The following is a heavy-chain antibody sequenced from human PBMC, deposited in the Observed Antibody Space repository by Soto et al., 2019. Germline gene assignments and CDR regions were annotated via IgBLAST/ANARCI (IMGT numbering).Heavy chain of an antibody. D-gene: IGHD5-18*01. J-gene: IGHJ4*02. CDR1: GYTFTGNY. V-gene: IGHV1-2*02. CDR2: INVNSGST. CDR3: ARSGYSYGPFDY. Sequence: GASVKVSCKASGYTFTGNYMHWVRQAPGQGFEWMGWINVNSGSTYYADSVKGRFTISRDNSKNTLYLQMNSLRAEDTAVYYCARSGYSYGPFDYWGQGTLVTVSS.